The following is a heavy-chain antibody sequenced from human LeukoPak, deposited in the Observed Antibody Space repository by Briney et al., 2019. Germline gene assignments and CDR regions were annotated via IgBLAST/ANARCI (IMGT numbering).Heavy chain of an antibody. CDR3: ARRPRNSGSHEGPSGLDY. D-gene: IGHD1-26*01. CDR2: INHSGST. CDR1: GGSFSGYY. Sequence: PSETLSLTCAVYGGSFSGYYWSWIRQPPGKGLEWIGEINHSGSTNYNPSLKSRVTISVDTSKNQFSLKLSSVTAADTAMYYCARRPRNSGSHEGPSGLDYWGQGTLVTVSS. J-gene: IGHJ4*02. V-gene: IGHV4-34*01.